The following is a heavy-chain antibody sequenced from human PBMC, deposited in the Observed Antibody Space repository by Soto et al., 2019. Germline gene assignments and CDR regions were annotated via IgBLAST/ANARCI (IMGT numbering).Heavy chain of an antibody. CDR2: IYYSGST. D-gene: IGHD5-12*01. CDR1: GGSVSSGAYY. V-gene: IGHV4-31*03. J-gene: IGHJ3*02. Sequence: QVQLQESDAGLVKASQTLSLTCTVSGGSVSSGAYYWTWIRQRPGKGLEWIGYIYYSGSTYYSPSLKSRLSISLDTSKNQFSLRLSSVTAADTAMYNCARAWLRAVYAFDIWGQGTMVTVSS. CDR3: ARAWLRAVYAFDI.